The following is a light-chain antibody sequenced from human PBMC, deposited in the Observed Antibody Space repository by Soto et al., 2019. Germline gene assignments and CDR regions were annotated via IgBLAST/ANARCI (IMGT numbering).Light chain of an antibody. Sequence: EIVLTQSPATLSLSPGERATLSCRASQSVSSYLAWYQQKPGQAPRLLIYDASNRATGIPARFSGSVSGTDFTLTISRLEPEDVAVYYCQQYGSSGTFGQGTKVDI. CDR3: QQYGSSGT. CDR2: DAS. CDR1: QSVSSY. J-gene: IGKJ1*01. V-gene: IGKV3-20*01.